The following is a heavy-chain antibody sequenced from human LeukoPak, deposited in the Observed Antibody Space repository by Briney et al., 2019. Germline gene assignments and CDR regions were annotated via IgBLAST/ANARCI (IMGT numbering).Heavy chain of an antibody. J-gene: IGHJ3*02. CDR1: GFTFSAYW. CDR3: AREGRGGFDI. CDR2: IKQDGSEK. V-gene: IGHV3-7*01. Sequence: GGSLRLSCAASGFTFSAYWMSWIRQAPGKGLEWVANIKQDGSEKDYVGSVKGRFTISRDNAKNSVYLQMNSVRAEDTAVYYCAREGRGGFDIWGQGTMVTVSS. D-gene: IGHD6-25*01.